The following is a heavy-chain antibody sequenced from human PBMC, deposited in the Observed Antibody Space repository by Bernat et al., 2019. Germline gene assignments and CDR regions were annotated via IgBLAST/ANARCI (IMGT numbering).Heavy chain of an antibody. V-gene: IGHV3-48*01. J-gene: IGHJ6*02. D-gene: IGHD2-15*01. CDR1: GFTFSSYS. CDR2: ISSSSSTI. Sequence: EVQLVESGGGLVQPGGSLRLSCAASGFTFSSYSMNWVRQAPGKGLEWVSYISSSSSTIYYADSVKGRFTISRDNAKNSLYLQMNSLRAEDTAVYYVASLDCSEGGCYSGGGGYYYYGMDVWGQGTTVTVSS. CDR3: ASLDCSEGGCYSGGGGYYYYGMDV.